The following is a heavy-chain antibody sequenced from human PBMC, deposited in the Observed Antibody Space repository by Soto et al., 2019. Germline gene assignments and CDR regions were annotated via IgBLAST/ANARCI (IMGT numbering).Heavy chain of an antibody. CDR2: ISAYNGNT. V-gene: IGHV1-18*01. Sequence: ASVKVSCKASGYTLTSYGISWVRQAPGEGFEWMGWISAYNGNTNYAQKLQGRVTMTTDTSTSTAYMELRSLRSDDTAVYYCARESHDFWSGYYMAMDVWGEGTTVTVSS. J-gene: IGHJ6*01. D-gene: IGHD3-3*01. CDR3: ARESHDFWSGYYMAMDV. CDR1: GYTLTSYG.